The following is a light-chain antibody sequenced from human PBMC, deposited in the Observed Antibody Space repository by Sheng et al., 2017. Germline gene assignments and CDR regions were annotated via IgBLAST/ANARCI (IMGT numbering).Light chain of an antibody. CDR3: QAWVSSTVV. CDR1: KLGDKY. CDR2: DDD. V-gene: IGLV3-1*01. Sequence: SYELTQSPSASVSPGQTATIACSGDKLGDKYTYWYQQKPGQSPVLVIYDDDKRPSGIPERFSGSNSGNTATLTISGTQAMDEADYFCQAWVSSTVVFGGGTKLTVL. J-gene: IGLJ2*01.